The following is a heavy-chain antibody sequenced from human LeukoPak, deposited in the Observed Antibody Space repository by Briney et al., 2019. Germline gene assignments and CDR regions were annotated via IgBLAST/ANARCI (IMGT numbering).Heavy chain of an antibody. V-gene: IGHV1-69*06. CDR2: IIPIFGTA. CDR3: ARNTNYYDSSGYYYVFDY. CDR1: GGTFSSYA. Sequence: SVKVSCKASGGTFSSYAISWVRQAPGQGLEWMGGIIPIFGTANYAQKFQGRVTITADKSTSTAYMELSSLRSEDTAVYYCARNTNYYDSSGYYYVFDYWGQGTLVTVSS. J-gene: IGHJ4*02. D-gene: IGHD3-22*01.